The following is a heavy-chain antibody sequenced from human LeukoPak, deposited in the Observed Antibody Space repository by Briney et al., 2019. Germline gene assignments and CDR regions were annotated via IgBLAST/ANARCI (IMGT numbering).Heavy chain of an antibody. Sequence: QPGGSLRLSCAASGFTFSSYAMSWVRQAPGKGLEWVSAISGSGGSTYYADSVKGRFTISRDNSKNTLYLQMNSLRAEDTAVYYCARTGFGEYSLKGWGYYYYYMDVWGKGTTVTVSS. CDR1: GFTFSSYA. D-gene: IGHD3-10*01. CDR3: ARTGFGEYSLKGWGYYYYYMDV. CDR2: ISGSGGST. J-gene: IGHJ6*03. V-gene: IGHV3-23*01.